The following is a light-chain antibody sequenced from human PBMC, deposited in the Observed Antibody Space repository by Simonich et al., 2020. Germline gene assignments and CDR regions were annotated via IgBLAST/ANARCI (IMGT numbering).Light chain of an antibody. CDR2: WAS. CDR1: QSVLYSSNNKNY. V-gene: IGKV4-1*01. Sequence: DIVMTQSPDSLAVSLGERATINCKSSQSVLYSSNNKNYFAWYQQKPGQPPKLLIYWASTRESGVPERFSGSGSGTDFTRTISSLQAEDVAVYYCQQYYSTPWTFGQGTKVEIK. J-gene: IGKJ1*01. CDR3: QQYYSTPWT.